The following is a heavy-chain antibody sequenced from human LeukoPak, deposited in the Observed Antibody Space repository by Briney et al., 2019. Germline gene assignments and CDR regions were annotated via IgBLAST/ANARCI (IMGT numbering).Heavy chain of an antibody. CDR2: ISSSSSYI. D-gene: IGHD3-10*01. Sequence: PGGSLRLSCAASGFTFSSYAMSWVRQAPGKGLEWVSSISSSSSYIYYADSVKGRFTISRDNAKNSLYLQMNSLRAEDTAVYYCARGLAMVRGVRYGMDVWGQGTTVTVSS. J-gene: IGHJ6*02. CDR3: ARGLAMVRGVRYGMDV. CDR1: GFTFSSYA. V-gene: IGHV3-21*01.